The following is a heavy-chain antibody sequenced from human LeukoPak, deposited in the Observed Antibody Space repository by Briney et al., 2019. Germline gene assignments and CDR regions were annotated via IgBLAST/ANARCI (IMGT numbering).Heavy chain of an antibody. CDR3: ARWRLYTGSGTGTSRYSFDL. CDR1: GFTFSSYE. CDR2: ICNSGSTI. V-gene: IGHV3-48*03. D-gene: IGHD3-16*02. Sequence: GGSLRLSCEASGFTFSSYEMNWVRQAPGKGLECVSYICNSGSTIYYADSVKGRFTISRDNAKNSLYLQMNSLRAEDTAVYYCARWRLYTGSGTGTSRYSFDLRGQGTLITVSS. J-gene: IGHJ4*02.